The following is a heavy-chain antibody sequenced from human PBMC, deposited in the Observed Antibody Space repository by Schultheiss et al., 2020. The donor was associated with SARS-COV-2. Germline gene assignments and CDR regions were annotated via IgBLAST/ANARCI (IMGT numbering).Heavy chain of an antibody. J-gene: IGHJ6*02. V-gene: IGHV5-51*01. CDR3: ARAGSVGCSSTSCSYGMDV. D-gene: IGHD2-2*01. Sequence: GESLKISCKGSGYSFTSYWIGWVRQMPGKGLEWMGIIYPGDSDTRYSPSFQGQVTISADKSISTAYLQWSSLKASDSAMYYCARAGSVGCSSTSCSYGMDVWGQGTTVTVSS. CDR1: GYSFTSYW. CDR2: IYPGDSDT.